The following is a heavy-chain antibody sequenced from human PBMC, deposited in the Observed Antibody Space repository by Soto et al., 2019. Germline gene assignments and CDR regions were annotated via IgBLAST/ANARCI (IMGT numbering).Heavy chain of an antibody. CDR3: ARDPHLLVGATFRAFDI. CDR1: GYTFTSYY. J-gene: IGHJ3*02. D-gene: IGHD1-26*01. Sequence: QVQLVQSGAEVKKPGASVKVSCKASGYTFTSYYMHWVRQAPGQGLEWMGIINPSGGSTSYAQKFQGRVTMTRDTSTSTVYMELSSLRSEDTAVYYCARDPHLLVGATFRAFDIWGQGTMVTVSS. V-gene: IGHV1-46*01. CDR2: INPSGGST.